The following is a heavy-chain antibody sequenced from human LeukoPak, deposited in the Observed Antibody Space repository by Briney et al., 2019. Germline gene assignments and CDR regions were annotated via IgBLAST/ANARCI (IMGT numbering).Heavy chain of an antibody. CDR3: AKGGNGANSGGSDF. J-gene: IGHJ4*02. D-gene: IGHD4-23*01. V-gene: IGHV3-48*01. CDR2: IDARSGIT. CDR1: GFTFTIFG. Sequence: GGSLRLSCATSGFTFTIFGINWVRQAPGKGPEWVSYIDARSGITYYADSVQGRFTTSRDNSKNTLYLQMNSLRPEDTAVYYCAKGGNGANSGGSDFWGQGTLLIVSS.